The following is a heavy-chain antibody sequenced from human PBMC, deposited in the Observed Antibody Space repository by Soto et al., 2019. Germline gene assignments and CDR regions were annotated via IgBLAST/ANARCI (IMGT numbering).Heavy chain of an antibody. CDR2: INHSGST. CDR1: GGSFSGYY. J-gene: IGHJ5*02. V-gene: IGHV4-34*01. CDR3: ARVRCYDFWSGSGNWFDP. D-gene: IGHD3-3*01. Sequence: QVQLQQWGAGLLKPSETLSLTCAVYGGSFSGYYWSWIRQPPGKGLEWIGEINHSGSTNYNPSLKSRVTISVDTSQNQFSLKLSSVTAADTAVYYCARVRCYDFWSGSGNWFDPWGQGTLVTVSS.